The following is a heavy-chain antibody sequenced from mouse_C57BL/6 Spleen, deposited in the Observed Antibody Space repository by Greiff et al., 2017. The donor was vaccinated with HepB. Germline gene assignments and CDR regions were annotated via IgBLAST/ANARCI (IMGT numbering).Heavy chain of an antibody. Sequence: VQLQQSGAELARPGASVKMSCKASGYTFTSYTMHWVKQRPGQGLEWIGYINPSSGYTKYNQKFKDKATLTADKSSSTAYMQLSSLTSEDSAVYYCSRSTLYYDYGAWFAYWGQGTLVTVSA. D-gene: IGHD2-4*01. V-gene: IGHV1-4*01. CDR1: GYTFTSYT. J-gene: IGHJ3*01. CDR3: SRSTLYYDYGAWFAY. CDR2: INPSSGYT.